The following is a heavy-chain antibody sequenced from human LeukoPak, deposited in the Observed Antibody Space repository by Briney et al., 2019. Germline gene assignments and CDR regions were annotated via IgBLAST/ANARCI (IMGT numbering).Heavy chain of an antibody. D-gene: IGHD5-12*01. CDR2: ISGSGGST. Sequence: GGSLRLSCAASGFTFSSYAMSWVRQAPGKGLEWVSAISGSGGSTYYADSVKGRFTISRDNSKNTLYLQMNSLRAEDTAVYYCAEGGGIVATPRTFDYWGQGTLVTVSS. CDR1: GFTFSSYA. CDR3: AEGGGIVATPRTFDY. J-gene: IGHJ4*02. V-gene: IGHV3-23*01.